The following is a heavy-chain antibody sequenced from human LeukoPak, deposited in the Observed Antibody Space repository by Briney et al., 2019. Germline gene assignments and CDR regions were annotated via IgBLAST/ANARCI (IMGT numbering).Heavy chain of an antibody. D-gene: IGHD5-24*01. Sequence: SETLSLTCTVSGGSISSYYWSWIRQPPGKGLEWIGYIYYSGSTNYNPSLKSRVTISVDTSKNQFSLKLSSVTAADTAVYYCARGDGWLQYFDYWGQGTLVTVSS. V-gene: IGHV4-59*01. CDR2: IYYSGST. CDR3: ARGDGWLQYFDY. J-gene: IGHJ4*02. CDR1: GGSISSYY.